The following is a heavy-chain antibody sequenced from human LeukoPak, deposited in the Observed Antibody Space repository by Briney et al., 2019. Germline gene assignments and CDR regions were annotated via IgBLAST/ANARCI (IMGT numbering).Heavy chain of an antibody. V-gene: IGHV4-59*12. D-gene: IGHD3-16*01. CDR1: GGSISSYY. J-gene: IGHJ6*03. CDR3: ARRFYYYYYMDV. CDR2: IYYSGST. Sequence: SETLPLTCTVSGGSISSYYWSWIRQPPGKGLEWIGYIYYSGSTNYNPSLKSRVTISVDTSKNQFSLKLSSVTAADTAVYYCARRFYYYYYMDVWGKGTTVTISS.